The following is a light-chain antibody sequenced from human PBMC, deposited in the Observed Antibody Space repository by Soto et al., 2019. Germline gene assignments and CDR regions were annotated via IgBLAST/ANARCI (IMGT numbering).Light chain of an antibody. Sequence: EIVMTQSPATLSVSPGERATLSCRASQSISNKLVWYQQKPGQAPRLLIYEASSRATGIPDRFSGSGSGTEFTLTISRLEPEDFAVYYCQQYGSSPQITFGQGTRLEIK. CDR1: QSISNK. V-gene: IGKV3-20*01. CDR3: QQYGSSPQIT. CDR2: EAS. J-gene: IGKJ5*01.